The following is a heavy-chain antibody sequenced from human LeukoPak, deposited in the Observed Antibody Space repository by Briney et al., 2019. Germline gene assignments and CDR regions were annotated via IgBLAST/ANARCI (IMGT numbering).Heavy chain of an antibody. J-gene: IGHJ4*02. V-gene: IGHV6-1*01. CDR1: GDSVSTNSVA. CDR2: TFYRSKWFN. CDR3: ARLRLPTNFFDY. Sequence: SQTLSLTCAISGDSVSTNSVAWNWIRQSPSRGLEWLGRTFYRSKWFNEYALSVKSRISIESDTSKKQFSLHLNSVTPEDTAVYYCARLRLPTNFFDYWGQGALVTVSS.